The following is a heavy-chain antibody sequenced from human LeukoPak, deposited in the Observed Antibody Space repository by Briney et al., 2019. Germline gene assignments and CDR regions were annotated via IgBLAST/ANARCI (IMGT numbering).Heavy chain of an antibody. CDR1: GYTFTGYY. CDR3: ARDDCSSTSCYGFDY. V-gene: IGHV1-2*02. J-gene: IGHJ4*02. CDR2: FNPNTCCT. D-gene: IGHD2-2*01. Sequence: SVKVSCKPSGYTFTGYYILWVLHAPGQRHESMVCFNPNTCCTNYAQKFQGRVTMTRSTSISEAYMDLSRLRSDATAVYYCARDDCSSTSCYGFDYWGQGTLVTVSS.